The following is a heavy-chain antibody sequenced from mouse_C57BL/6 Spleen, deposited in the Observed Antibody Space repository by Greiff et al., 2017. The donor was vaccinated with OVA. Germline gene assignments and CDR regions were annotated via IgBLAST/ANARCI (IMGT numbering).Heavy chain of an antibody. D-gene: IGHD1-1*01. CDR2: IDPSDSYT. CDR1: GYTFTSYW. Sequence: QVQLQQSGAELVMPGASVKLSCKASGYTFTSYWMHWVKQRPGQALEWIGEIDPSDSYTNYNQKLKGKSTLTVDKSSSTAYMQLSSLTSEDSAVDYCARSPTVVALDYWGQGTTLTVSS. CDR3: ARSPTVVALDY. J-gene: IGHJ2*01. V-gene: IGHV1-69*01.